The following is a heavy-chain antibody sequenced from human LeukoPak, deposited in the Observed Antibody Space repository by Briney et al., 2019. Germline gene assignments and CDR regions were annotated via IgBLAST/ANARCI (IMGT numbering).Heavy chain of an antibody. CDR1: GFTFSSYT. CDR3: ARVRGYSRDF. CDR2: ITGDSAHI. D-gene: IGHD5-12*01. J-gene: IGHJ4*02. V-gene: IGHV3-21*01. Sequence: GGSLRLSCAASGFTFSSYTVNWVRQAPGKGLDWVSSITGDSAHIFYADSVQGRFIISRDDATNSLYLQMSGLTAEDTAVYYCARVRGYSRDFWGQGTLVTVSS.